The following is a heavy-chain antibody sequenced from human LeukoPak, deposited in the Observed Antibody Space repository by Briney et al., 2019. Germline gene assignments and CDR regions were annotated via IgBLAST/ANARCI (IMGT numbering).Heavy chain of an antibody. J-gene: IGHJ4*02. Sequence: GGSLRLSCAASGFTFSSYAMHWVRQAPGKGLEWVAVISYDGSNKYYADSVKGRFTISRDNSKNTLYLQMNSLRAEDTAVYYCARDDGGIAVAGTALGDYWGQGTLVTVSS. CDR3: ARDDGGIAVAGTALGDY. V-gene: IGHV3-30-3*01. CDR2: ISYDGSNK. D-gene: IGHD6-19*01. CDR1: GFTFSSYA.